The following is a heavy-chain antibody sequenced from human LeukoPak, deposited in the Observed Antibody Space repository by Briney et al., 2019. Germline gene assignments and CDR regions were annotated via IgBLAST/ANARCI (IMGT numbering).Heavy chain of an antibody. Sequence: GASVKLSRKVSGYTRTEFCMHWVRQAPGKGLEWMGSFDPEDGETIYAQKFQGRVTMTEDPSTDTACMELSSLRSDDTAVYYCATADTVSLGANCYGMDFWGQGTPVTVSS. CDR2: FDPEDGET. CDR1: GYTRTEFC. J-gene: IGHJ6*02. V-gene: IGHV1-24*01. CDR3: ATADTVSLGANCYGMDF. D-gene: IGHD4-11*01.